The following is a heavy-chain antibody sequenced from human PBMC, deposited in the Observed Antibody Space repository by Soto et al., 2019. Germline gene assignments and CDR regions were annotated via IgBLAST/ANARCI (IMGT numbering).Heavy chain of an antibody. J-gene: IGHJ4*02. D-gene: IGHD5-18*01. CDR1: GFTFSRYP. Sequence: GGSLRLSCDASGFTFSRYPLHWVRQAPGKGLEWVAVISYDGSEKYPADSVKGRISISRDNSKNTLFMQMNSLRVEDAAVYYCAKESREFSFGYPLDSWGQGTLVTVSS. CDR3: AKESREFSFGYPLDS. V-gene: IGHV3-30-3*01. CDR2: ISYDGSEK.